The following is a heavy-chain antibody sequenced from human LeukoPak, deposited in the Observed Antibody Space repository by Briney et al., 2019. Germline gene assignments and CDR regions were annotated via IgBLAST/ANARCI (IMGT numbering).Heavy chain of an antibody. CDR3: ARLNITLAPLDS. CDR1: GGSISNYY. Sequence: SETLSLTCTVSGGSISNYYWSWIRQPPGKGLEWIAYIYYSGSTNYNPSLKSRVTISVDTSKNHFSLNLTSVTAADTAVYYCARLNITLAPLDSWGPGTLVTVSS. V-gene: IGHV4-59*01. J-gene: IGHJ4*02. CDR2: IYYSGST.